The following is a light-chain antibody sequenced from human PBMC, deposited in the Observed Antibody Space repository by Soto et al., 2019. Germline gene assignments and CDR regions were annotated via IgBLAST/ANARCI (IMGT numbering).Light chain of an antibody. Sequence: EIVLTQSPATLSLSPGERATLSCRASQNVANYLDWYQQKPGQAPRLLIYESSNRATGIASRFSGSGSGTDFTLTISSLEPEDFAVYYCQQDNSWPLTFGGGTKVEIK. CDR3: QQDNSWPLT. CDR2: ESS. CDR1: QNVANY. V-gene: IGKV3-11*01. J-gene: IGKJ4*01.